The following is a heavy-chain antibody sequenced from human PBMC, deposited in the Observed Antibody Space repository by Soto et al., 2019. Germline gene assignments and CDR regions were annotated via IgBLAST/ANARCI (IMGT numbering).Heavy chain of an antibody. D-gene: IGHD4-17*01. CDR1: GFTFSTYA. V-gene: IGHV3-30-3*01. J-gene: IGHJ4*02. CDR3: ARELPLTTVTPGLDY. CDR2: ISYDGSNK. Sequence: QVQLVESGGGVVQPGRSLRLSCAASGFTFSTYAMHWVRQAPGKGLEWVAVISYDGSNKYYADSVKGRFTISRDNSKNTLYLLMNSLRAEDTTVYYCARELPLTTVTPGLDYWGQGTLVTVSS.